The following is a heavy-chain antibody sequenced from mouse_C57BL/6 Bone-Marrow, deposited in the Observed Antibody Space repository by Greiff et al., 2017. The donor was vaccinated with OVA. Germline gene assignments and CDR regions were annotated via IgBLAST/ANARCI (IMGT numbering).Heavy chain of an antibody. D-gene: IGHD1-1*01. CDR2: IRNKANGYTT. J-gene: IGHJ4*01. Sequence: EVKLMESGGGLVQPGGSLSLSCAASGFTFTDYYMSWVRQPPGKALEWLGFIRNKANGYTTEYSASVKGRFTISRDNSQSILYLQMNALRAEDSATYYCARLFITTVVATYYYAMDYWGQGTSVTVSS. CDR3: ARLFITTVVATYYYAMDY. V-gene: IGHV7-3*01. CDR1: GFTFTDYY.